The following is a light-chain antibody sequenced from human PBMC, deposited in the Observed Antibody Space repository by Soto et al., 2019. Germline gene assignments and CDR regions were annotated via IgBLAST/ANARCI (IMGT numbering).Light chain of an antibody. Sequence: QSVLTQPPSASGTPGQRVTISCSGSRSNIGSNTVNWYQQLPGSAPTLLIYSNNQRPSGVPDRFSVSKSGTSASLAISGLQSEDEADYYCAAWDDSLNGFYVFGTGTKLTVL. CDR1: RSNIGSNT. V-gene: IGLV1-44*01. J-gene: IGLJ1*01. CDR2: SNN. CDR3: AAWDDSLNGFYV.